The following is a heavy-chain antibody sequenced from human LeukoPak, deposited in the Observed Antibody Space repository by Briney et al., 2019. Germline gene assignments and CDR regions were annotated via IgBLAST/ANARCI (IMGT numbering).Heavy chain of an antibody. CDR3: ARKSPPYSSSWFDY. D-gene: IGHD6-13*01. Sequence: PSETLSLTCTVSGGSISSYYWSWIRQPPGKGLEWIGYVSYSGSTNYNPSFKSRVTISLDTSKNQFSLKLSSVTAADTAVYYCARKSPPYSSSWFDYWGQGTLVTVSS. CDR1: GGSISSYY. J-gene: IGHJ4*02. CDR2: VSYSGST. V-gene: IGHV4-59*08.